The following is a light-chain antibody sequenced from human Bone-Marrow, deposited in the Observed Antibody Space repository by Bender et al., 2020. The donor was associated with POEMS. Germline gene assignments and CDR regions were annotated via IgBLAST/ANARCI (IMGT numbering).Light chain of an antibody. CDR1: KNNVGNQG. CDR2: RNN. V-gene: IGLV10-54*04. CDR3: SAWNHVLRALM. J-gene: IGLJ3*02. Sequence: QAGLTQPPSMSKGLGQTATLTCSGNKNNVGNQGAGWLQQHQGHPPKLLSSRNNDRPSGISERFSASRSGNTASLTITGLQPEDEAEYCSSAWNHVLRALMFGGVTKLTV.